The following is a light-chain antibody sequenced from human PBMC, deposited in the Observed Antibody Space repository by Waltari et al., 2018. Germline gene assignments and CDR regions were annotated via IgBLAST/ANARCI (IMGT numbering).Light chain of an antibody. CDR3: QQYYTTPT. J-gene: IGKJ1*01. V-gene: IGKV4-1*01. CDR1: QSLSYSSNNKNY. CDR2: WAP. Sequence: DIVMTQSPDSLAVSLGERATINCKSSQSLSYSSNNKNYLAWYQQRPGQPPKRRIFWAPTRESGVPDRFSGSGSATDFTLTIDNLQAEDVAVYYCQQYYTTPTFGQGTKVEIK.